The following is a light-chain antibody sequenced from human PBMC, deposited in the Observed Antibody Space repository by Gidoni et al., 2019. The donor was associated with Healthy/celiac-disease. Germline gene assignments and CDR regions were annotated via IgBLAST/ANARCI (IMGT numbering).Light chain of an antibody. CDR2: KAS. Sequence: DIQMTQSPSTLSASVGDRVTITCRASQSISSWLAWYQQKPGKAPKLLIYKASSLESGVPSRFSGSGAGTDFTLTISSLQPDDFATYYCQQYNSYPYTFXQXTKLXIK. V-gene: IGKV1-5*03. CDR3: QQYNSYPYT. CDR1: QSISSW. J-gene: IGKJ2*01.